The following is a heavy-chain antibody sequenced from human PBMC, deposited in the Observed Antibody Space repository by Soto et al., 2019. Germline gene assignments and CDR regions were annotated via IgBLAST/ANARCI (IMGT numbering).Heavy chain of an antibody. V-gene: IGHV4-34*01. CDR1: GGSFSDYY. CDR3: ARGPPSEEQQLVLDAFDI. J-gene: IGHJ3*02. Sequence: SETLSLTCAVYGGSFSDYYWNWIRQPPGKGLEWIGEINHSGSTNYNPSFKSRVTISVDTSKNQFSLKLSSVTAADTAVYYCARGPPSEEQQLVLDAFDIWGQGTMVTVSS. D-gene: IGHD6-13*01. CDR2: INHSGST.